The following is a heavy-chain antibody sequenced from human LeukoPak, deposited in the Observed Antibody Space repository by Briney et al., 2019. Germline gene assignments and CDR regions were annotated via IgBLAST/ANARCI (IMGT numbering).Heavy chain of an antibody. Sequence: GASVKVSCKASGGTFSSYAISWVRQAPGQGLEWMGRIIPILGIANYAQKFQGRVTITADKSTSTAYMELSSLRSEDTAVYYCARDLRDEYYYYGMDVWGQGTTVTVSS. J-gene: IGHJ6*02. CDR2: IIPILGIA. CDR1: GGTFSSYA. D-gene: IGHD5-24*01. V-gene: IGHV1-69*04. CDR3: ARDLRDEYYYYGMDV.